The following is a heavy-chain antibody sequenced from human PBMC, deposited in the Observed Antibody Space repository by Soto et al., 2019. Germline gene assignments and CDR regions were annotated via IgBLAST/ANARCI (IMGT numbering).Heavy chain of an antibody. CDR1: GITFSSYG. CDR2: IWYDGTKT. V-gene: IGHV3-33*01. CDR3: ASQYYDTTEYERRGLDF. D-gene: IGHD3-16*01. Sequence: QVQLVESGGGVVQTGRSLRLSCSASGITFSSYGMHWVRQAPGKGLEWVAIIWYDGTKTYYAASVKGRFTVSRDNSKDTLYLQMNNLRGEDTAVYYCASQYYDTTEYERRGLDFWGQGT. J-gene: IGHJ4*02.